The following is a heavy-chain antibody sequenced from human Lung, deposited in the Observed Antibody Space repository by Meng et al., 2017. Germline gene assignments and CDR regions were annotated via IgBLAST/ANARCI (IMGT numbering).Heavy chain of an antibody. V-gene: IGHV4-4*02. CDR1: GGSISSSNW. D-gene: IGHD2-2*01. J-gene: IGHJ4*02. CDR3: ARGLGEAVVPRTMFDY. Sequence: VRWQESGPGLVKPSGTLSLTCGVSGGSISSSNWWSWVRQPPGKGLEWIGEIYHSGGTKYNPSLKSRVTISVDKSKNQFSLKLSSVTAADTAVYYCARGLGEAVVPRTMFDYWGQGTLVTVSS. CDR2: IYHSGGT.